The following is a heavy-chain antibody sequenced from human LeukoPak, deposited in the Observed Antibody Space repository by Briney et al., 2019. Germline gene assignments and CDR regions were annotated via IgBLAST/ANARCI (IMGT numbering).Heavy chain of an antibody. D-gene: IGHD2-8*02. Sequence: PSQTLSLTCTVSGGSISSSSYYWGWIRQPPGKGLEWIGSIYYSGSTYYNPALKSRVTISVDTSKNQFSLKLSSVTAADTAVYYCATQSPAGGDAFDIWGQGTMVTVSS. CDR3: ATQSPAGGDAFDI. J-gene: IGHJ3*02. V-gene: IGHV4-39*01. CDR2: IYYSGST. CDR1: GGSISSSSYY.